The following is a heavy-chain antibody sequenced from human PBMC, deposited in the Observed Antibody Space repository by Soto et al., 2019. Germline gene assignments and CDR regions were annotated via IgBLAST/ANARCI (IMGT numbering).Heavy chain of an antibody. Sequence: QVQLVQSGSELKKPGASVKVSCKASGYTFTSYAMNWVRQAPGQGLEWMGWINTNTGNPTYAQGFTGRFVFSLDTSVSTADLQICSLKAEDTAVYYCARGGYSSPYYYYYGMDVWGQGTTVTVSS. CDR3: ARGGYSSPYYYYYGMDV. J-gene: IGHJ6*02. CDR2: INTNTGNP. V-gene: IGHV7-4-1*01. D-gene: IGHD6-13*01. CDR1: GYTFTSYA.